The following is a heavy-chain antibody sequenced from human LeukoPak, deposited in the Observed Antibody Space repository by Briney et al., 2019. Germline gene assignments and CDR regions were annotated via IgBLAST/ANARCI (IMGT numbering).Heavy chain of an antibody. V-gene: IGHV1-3*01. Sequence: ASVKVSCKASGYTFSNYAIHWVRQAPGQRLEWMGWINAGNGNTKYSQNFQGRVTITRDTSASTAYMELRSLRSEDTAVYYCAFGGVSPHQNWFDPWGQGTLVTVSS. J-gene: IGHJ5*02. D-gene: IGHD3-16*01. CDR1: GYTFSNYA. CDR3: AFGGVSPHQNWFDP. CDR2: INAGNGNT.